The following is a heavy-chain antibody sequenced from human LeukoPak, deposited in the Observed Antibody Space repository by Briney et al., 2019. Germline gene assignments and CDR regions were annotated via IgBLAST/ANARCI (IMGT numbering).Heavy chain of an antibody. V-gene: IGHV1-8*01. D-gene: IGHD1-26*01. CDR3: ARGDSGKNWFDP. CDR2: MNPNSGNT. J-gene: IGHJ5*02. Sequence: GASVKVSCKAPGYTFTSYDINWVRQATGQGLEWMGWMNPNSGNTGYAQKFQGRVTMTRNTSISTAYMELSGLRSEDTAVYYCARGDSGKNWFDPWGQGTLVTVSS. CDR1: GYTFTSYD.